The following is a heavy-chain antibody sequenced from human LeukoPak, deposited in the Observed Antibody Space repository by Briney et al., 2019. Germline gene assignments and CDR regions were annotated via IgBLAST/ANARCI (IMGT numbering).Heavy chain of an antibody. Sequence: GGSLRLSCTASGFTFGDYAMSWVRQAPGKGLEWVSAISGSGGSTYYADSVKGRFTISRDNSKNTLYLQMNSLRAEDTAVYYCAKDPAPTKSLEWHNLDYWGQGTLVTVSS. V-gene: IGHV3-23*01. CDR2: ISGSGGST. CDR1: GFTFGDYA. J-gene: IGHJ4*02. CDR3: AKDPAPTKSLEWHNLDY. D-gene: IGHD3-3*01.